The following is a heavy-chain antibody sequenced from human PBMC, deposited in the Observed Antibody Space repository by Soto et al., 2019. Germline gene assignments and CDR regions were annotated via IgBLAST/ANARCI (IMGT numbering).Heavy chain of an antibody. D-gene: IGHD3-10*01. J-gene: IGHJ6*02. CDR3: ARRITMVRGVIITYYYYYGMDV. CDR1: GFTFSSYS. Sequence: VGSLRLSCAASGFTFSSYSMNWVRQAPGKGLEWVSSISSSSSYIYYADSVKGRFTISRDNAKNSLYLQMNSLRAEDTAVYYCARRITMVRGVIITYYYYYGMDVWGQGTTVTVSS. CDR2: ISSSSSYI. V-gene: IGHV3-21*01.